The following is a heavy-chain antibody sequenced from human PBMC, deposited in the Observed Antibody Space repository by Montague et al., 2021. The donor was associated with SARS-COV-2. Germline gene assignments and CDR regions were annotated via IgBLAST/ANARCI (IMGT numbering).Heavy chain of an antibody. J-gene: IGHJ3*02. D-gene: IGHD5-12*01. CDR1: GGSISSSNYY. Sequence: SETLSLTCTVSGGSISSSNYYWDWIRQPPGKGLEWIGSIYDRGSTYYXPSLKSRVTISVDTSKNHFSLKLSSVTAADTAVYYCARRGRKLLPVATTIGGFDIWGQGTMVTVSS. V-gene: IGHV4-39*02. CDR2: IYDRGST. CDR3: ARRGRKLLPVATTIGGFDI.